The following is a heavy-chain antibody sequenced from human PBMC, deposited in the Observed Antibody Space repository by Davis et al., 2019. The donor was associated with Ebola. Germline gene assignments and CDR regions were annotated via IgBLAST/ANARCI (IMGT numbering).Heavy chain of an antibody. CDR3: ARDRGYCSGGSCYHNWFDP. J-gene: IGHJ5*02. V-gene: IGHV3-33*01. D-gene: IGHD2-15*01. Sequence: GGSLRLSCAASGFTFSSYGMHWVRQAPGKGLEWVAVIWYDGSNKYYADSVKGRFTISRDNSKNTLYLQMNSLRAEDTAVYYCARDRGYCSGGSCYHNWFDPWGQGTLVTVSS. CDR2: IWYDGSNK. CDR1: GFTFSSYG.